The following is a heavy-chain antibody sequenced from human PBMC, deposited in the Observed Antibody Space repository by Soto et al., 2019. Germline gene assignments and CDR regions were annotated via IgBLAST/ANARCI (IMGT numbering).Heavy chain of an antibody. V-gene: IGHV1-24*01. CDR3: ATDRGYCSSTSCYTDYYFDY. CDR2: FDPEDGET. CDR1: GYTLTELS. J-gene: IGHJ4*02. Sequence: ASVKVSYKVSGYTLTELSMHWVRQAPGKGLEWMGGFDPEDGETIYAQKFQGRVTMTEDTSTDTAYMELSSLRSEDTAVYYCATDRGYCSSTSCYTDYYFDYWGQGTLVTVSS. D-gene: IGHD2-2*02.